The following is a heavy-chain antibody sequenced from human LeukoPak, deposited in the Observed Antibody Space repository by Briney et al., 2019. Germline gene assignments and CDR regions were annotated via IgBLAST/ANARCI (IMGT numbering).Heavy chain of an antibody. CDR1: GFTFSNYG. CDR3: AKASPHNYGSGSYYLNPFDP. J-gene: IGHJ5*02. D-gene: IGHD3-10*01. CDR2: ISGSGDST. Sequence: PGGTLRLSCAASGFTFSNYGMSWVRQAPGKGLEWVSAISGSGDSTYYADSVKGRFTISRDNSKNTLYLQMNGLRAEDTAVYYCAKASPHNYGSGSYYLNPFDPWGQGTLVTVSS. V-gene: IGHV3-23*01.